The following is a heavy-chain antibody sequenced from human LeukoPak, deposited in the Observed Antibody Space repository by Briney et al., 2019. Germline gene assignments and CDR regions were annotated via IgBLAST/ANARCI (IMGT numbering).Heavy chain of an antibody. J-gene: IGHJ4*02. D-gene: IGHD3-22*01. CDR2: IKQDGSEK. CDR3: ARGSSGYYSGGFDY. Sequence: GGSLRLSCAASGFTFSSYWMSWVRQAPGKGLEWVANIKQDGSEKYYVDSVKGRFTISRDNAKNSLYLQMNSLRAEDTAVHYCARGSSGYYSGGFDYWRQGTLVTVSS. CDR1: GFTFSSYW. V-gene: IGHV3-7*01.